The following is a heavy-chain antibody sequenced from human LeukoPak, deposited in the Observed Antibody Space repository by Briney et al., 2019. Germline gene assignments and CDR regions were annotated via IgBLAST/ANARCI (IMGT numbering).Heavy chain of an antibody. CDR3: ARGRYYYDSSGYYCRAFDI. Sequence: SETLSLTCTVSGGSISSSSYYWGWIRQPPGKGLEWIGEINHSGSTNYNPSLKSRVTISVDTSKNQFSLKLSSVTAADTAVYYCARGRYYYDSSGYYCRAFDIWGQGTMVTVSS. V-gene: IGHV4-39*07. CDR1: GGSISSSSYY. CDR2: INHSGST. J-gene: IGHJ3*02. D-gene: IGHD3-22*01.